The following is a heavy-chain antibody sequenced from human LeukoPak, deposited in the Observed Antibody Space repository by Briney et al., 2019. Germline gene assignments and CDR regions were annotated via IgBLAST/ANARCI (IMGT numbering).Heavy chain of an antibody. CDR3: ARSRSYGYRDVDY. J-gene: IGHJ4*02. V-gene: IGHV4-34*01. D-gene: IGHD5-18*01. CDR2: INHSGST. Sequence: SETLSLTCAVYGGSFSGYYWSWIRQPPGKGLEWIGEINHSGSTNYNPSLKSRVTISVDTSKNQFSLKLSSVTPADTAVYYCARSRSYGYRDVDYWGQGTLVTVSS. CDR1: GGSFSGYY.